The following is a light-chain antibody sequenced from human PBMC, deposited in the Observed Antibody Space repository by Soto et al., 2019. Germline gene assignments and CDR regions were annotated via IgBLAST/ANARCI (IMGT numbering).Light chain of an antibody. CDR3: CPYYGSSKWV. J-gene: IGLJ2*01. CDR1: SSDVGGYNF. CDR2: EVS. Sequence: QSALTQPASVSGSPGQSVTISCTGTSSDVGGYNFVSWYQQHPGNAPTLMIYEVSKRPSGVSNRFSGSNSGNNAAPTTVWGLEDEEEAYYCCPYYGSSKWVFGGGTKLTVL. V-gene: IGLV2-14*01.